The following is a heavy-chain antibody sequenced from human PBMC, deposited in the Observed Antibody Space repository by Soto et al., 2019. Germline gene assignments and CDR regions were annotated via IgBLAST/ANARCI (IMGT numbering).Heavy chain of an antibody. D-gene: IGHD3-10*01. CDR3: ARRGSGSSSQPVGGPFDI. CDR1: EDTFCSYA. J-gene: IGHJ3*02. V-gene: IGHV1-69*13. Sequence: VMVTGTASEDTFCSYAISWVLKAPGEGLEWMGGIIPIFGTANYAQKFQGRVTITADKSTSTAYMELSSLRSEDTAVYYCARRGSGSSSQPVGGPFDIWGQATMVTVSS. CDR2: IIPIFGTA.